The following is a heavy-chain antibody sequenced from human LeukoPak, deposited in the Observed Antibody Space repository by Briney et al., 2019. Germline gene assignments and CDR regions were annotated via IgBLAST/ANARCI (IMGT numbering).Heavy chain of an antibody. CDR2: INAGNGNT. CDR3: TTSVSEGDEDGILTGFNY. Sequence: RASVKVSCKASGYIFTTSAIYWVRQAPGQRPEWMGWINAGNGNTKYSQKFQDRVSLTRDTSASAAYMELSRLTPEDTAVYYCTTSVSEGDEDGILTGFNYWGQGTLVTVSS. V-gene: IGHV1-3*01. CDR1: GYIFTTSA. J-gene: IGHJ4*02. D-gene: IGHD3-9*01.